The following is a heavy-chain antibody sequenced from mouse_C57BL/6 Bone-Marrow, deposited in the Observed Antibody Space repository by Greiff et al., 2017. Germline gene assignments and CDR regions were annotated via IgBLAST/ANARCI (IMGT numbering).Heavy chain of an antibody. CDR1: GYTFTSYW. J-gene: IGHJ3*01. D-gene: IGHD1-1*01. CDR2: IDPSDSYT. CDR3: AREEGVYYVWFAY. V-gene: IGHV1-69*01. Sequence: QVQLQQPGAELVMPGASVKLSCKASGYTFTSYWMHWVKQRPGQGLEWIGEIDPSDSYTNYNQQFKGKSTLTVDKSSSTSDMQLSSLTSEDSAVYYCAREEGVYYVWFAYWGQGTLVTVSA.